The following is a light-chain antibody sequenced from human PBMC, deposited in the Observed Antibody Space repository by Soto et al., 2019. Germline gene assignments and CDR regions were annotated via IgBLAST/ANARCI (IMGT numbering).Light chain of an antibody. CDR3: QKYNSAPYT. CDR2: AAS. CDR1: QGISNY. V-gene: IGKV1-27*01. Sequence: DIPMTQSPSSLSASVGDRVTITCRASQGISNYLAWYQQKPGKVPKLLIYAASTLQSGVPFRFSGSGSGTNLTINISSLQPEDVATYYCQKYNSAPYTFGQGTKLEIK. J-gene: IGKJ2*01.